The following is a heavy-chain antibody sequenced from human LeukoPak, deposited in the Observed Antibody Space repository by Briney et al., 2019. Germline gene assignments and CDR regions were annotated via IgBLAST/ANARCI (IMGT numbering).Heavy chain of an antibody. CDR3: ARQITDQSSGYDSIDY. D-gene: IGHD5-12*01. CDR2: IYPADSNT. V-gene: IGHV5-51*01. CDR1: GYSFTNNW. Sequence: GESLKISCKGSGYSFTNNWIGWVRQMPGKGLEWMGIIYPADSNTRYSLSFHGQVTISADKSITTAYLQWSSLKASDTAMYYCARQITDQSSGYDSIDYWGQGTLVTVSS. J-gene: IGHJ4*02.